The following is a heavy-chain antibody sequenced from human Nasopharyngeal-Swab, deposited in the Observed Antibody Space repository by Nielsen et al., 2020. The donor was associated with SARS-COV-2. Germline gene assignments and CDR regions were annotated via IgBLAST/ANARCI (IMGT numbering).Heavy chain of an antibody. CDR1: GYTFTSYD. D-gene: IGHD2-2*01. J-gene: IGHJ5*02. CDR3: ARRRVPAATNWFDP. CDR2: MNPNSGNT. Sequence: ASVKVSCKASGYTFTSYDINWVRQATGQGLEWMGWMNPNSGNTDYAQKFQGRVTMTRNTSISTAYMELSSLRSEDTAVYYCARRRVPAATNWFDPWGQGTLGTVAS. V-gene: IGHV1-8*01.